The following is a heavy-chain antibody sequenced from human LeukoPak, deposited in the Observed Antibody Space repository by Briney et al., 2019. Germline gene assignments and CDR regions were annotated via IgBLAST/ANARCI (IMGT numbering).Heavy chain of an antibody. CDR2: ISYDGSNK. CDR3: AKDLGGYDFQDYYGMDV. D-gene: IGHD5-12*01. J-gene: IGHJ6*02. CDR1: GFTFSSYA. Sequence: GRSLRLSCAASGFTFSSYAMYWVRQAPGKGLEWVAFISYDGSNKYSADSVKGRFTISRDNSKNTLYLQMNSLRAEDTAVYYCAKDLGGYDFQDYYGMDVWGQGTTVTVSS. V-gene: IGHV3-30-3*01.